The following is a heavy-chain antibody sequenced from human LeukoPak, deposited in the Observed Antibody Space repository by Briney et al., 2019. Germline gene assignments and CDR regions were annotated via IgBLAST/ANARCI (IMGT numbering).Heavy chain of an antibody. Sequence: GGSLRLSCAVSGFTFSSYSMNWVRQAPGKGLEWVSYISSSSSTIYYADSVKGRFTISRDNAKNSLYLQMNSLRAEDTAVYYCARDCLGLGYYMDVWGKGTTVTVSS. CDR1: GFTFSSYS. V-gene: IGHV3-48*01. CDR3: ARDCLGLGYYMDV. CDR2: ISSSSSTI. J-gene: IGHJ6*03. D-gene: IGHD3/OR15-3a*01.